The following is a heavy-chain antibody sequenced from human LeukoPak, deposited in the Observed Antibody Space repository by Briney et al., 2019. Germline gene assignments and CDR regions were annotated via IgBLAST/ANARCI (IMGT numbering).Heavy chain of an antibody. CDR1: GYTFTRYY. CDR3: AREPPQLGPPRYGMDV. Sequence: ASVKVSCKASGYTFTRYYMHWVRQAPGQGLEWMGIINPSGGSTSYAQKFQGRVTMTRDTSTSAVYMELSSLRSEDTAVYYCAREPPQLGPPRYGMDVWGQGTTVTVSS. V-gene: IGHV1-46*01. J-gene: IGHJ6*02. CDR2: INPSGGST. D-gene: IGHD1-26*01.